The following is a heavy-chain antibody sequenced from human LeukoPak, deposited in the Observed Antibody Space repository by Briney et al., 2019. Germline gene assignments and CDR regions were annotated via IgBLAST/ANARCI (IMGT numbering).Heavy chain of an antibody. J-gene: IGHJ3*02. V-gene: IGHV3-64*01. Sequence: PGGSLRLSCAASGFTFSRYSMHWVRQAPGKGLEYVSAISSNGGSTYYANSVKGRFTISRDNSKNTLYLQMGSLRAEDMAVYYCAKGSVTPREGAFDIWGQGTMVTVSS. D-gene: IGHD4-17*01. CDR3: AKGSVTPREGAFDI. CDR1: GFTFSRYS. CDR2: ISSNGGST.